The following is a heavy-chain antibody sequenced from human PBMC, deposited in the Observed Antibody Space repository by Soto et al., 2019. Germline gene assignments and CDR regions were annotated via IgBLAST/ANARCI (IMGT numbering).Heavy chain of an antibody. CDR3: ARGTSGVCISTSCYLDY. CDR1: GFTFSSYA. J-gene: IGHJ4*02. CDR2: ISYDGSNK. D-gene: IGHD2-2*01. Sequence: QVQLVESGGGVVQPGRSLRLSCAASGFTFSSYAMHWVRQAPGKGLEWVAVISYDGSNKYYADSVKGRFTISRDNSKNTLYLQMNSLRAEDTAVYYCARGTSGVCISTSCYLDYWGQGTLVTVSS. V-gene: IGHV3-30-3*01.